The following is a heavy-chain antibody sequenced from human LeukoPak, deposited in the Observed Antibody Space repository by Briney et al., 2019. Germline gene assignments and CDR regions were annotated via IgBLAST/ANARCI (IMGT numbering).Heavy chain of an antibody. D-gene: IGHD6-19*01. CDR1: GYTFTSYG. Sequence: ASVKVSCKASGYTFTSYGISWVRQAPGQGLEWMGGIIPIFGTANYAQKFQGRVTITADKSTSTAYMELSSLRSEDTAVYYCAREIIAVAGTDWFDPWGQGTLVTVSS. J-gene: IGHJ5*02. CDR2: IIPIFGTA. V-gene: IGHV1-69*06. CDR3: AREIIAVAGTDWFDP.